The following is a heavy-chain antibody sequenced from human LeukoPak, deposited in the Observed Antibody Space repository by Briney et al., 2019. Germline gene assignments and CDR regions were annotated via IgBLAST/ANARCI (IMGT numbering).Heavy chain of an antibody. CDR2: INHSGST. V-gene: IGHV4-34*01. Sequence: SETLSLTCAVYGGYYWSWIRQPPGKGLEWIGEINHSGSTNYNPSLKSRVTISVDTSKNQFSLKLSSVTAADTAVYYCARVKGWYYGSGSYYRHDNWFDPWGQGTLVTVSS. CDR1: GGYY. CDR3: ARVKGWYYGSGSYYRHDNWFDP. D-gene: IGHD3-10*01. J-gene: IGHJ5*02.